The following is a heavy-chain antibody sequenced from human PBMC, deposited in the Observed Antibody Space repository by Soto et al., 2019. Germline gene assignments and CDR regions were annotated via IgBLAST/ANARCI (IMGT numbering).Heavy chain of an antibody. CDR3: ASRFVYYDILTGYKSTFDY. D-gene: IGHD3-9*01. CDR2: IYCSGST. Sequence: SETLSLTCTVSGGSISSSIYYWGWIRHPPGKGLEWIGSIYCSGSTYYNPSLKSRVTISVDTSKNQFSLKLSSVTAADTAVYYCASRFVYYDILTGYKSTFDYWGQGTLVTVSS. V-gene: IGHV4-39*01. J-gene: IGHJ4*02. CDR1: GGSISSSIYY.